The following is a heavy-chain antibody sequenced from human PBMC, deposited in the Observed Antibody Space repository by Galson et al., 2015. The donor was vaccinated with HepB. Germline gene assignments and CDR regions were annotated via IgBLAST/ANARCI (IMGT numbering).Heavy chain of an antibody. CDR2: ISSSSSYI. Sequence: SLRLSCAASGFTFSSYSMNWVRQAPGKGLEWVSSISSSSSYIYYADSVKGRFTISRDNAKNPLYLQMNSLRAEDTAVYYCARGHRPSTNNWFDPWGQGTLVTVSS. D-gene: IGHD5/OR15-5a*01. J-gene: IGHJ5*02. V-gene: IGHV3-21*01. CDR1: GFTFSSYS. CDR3: ARGHRPSTNNWFDP.